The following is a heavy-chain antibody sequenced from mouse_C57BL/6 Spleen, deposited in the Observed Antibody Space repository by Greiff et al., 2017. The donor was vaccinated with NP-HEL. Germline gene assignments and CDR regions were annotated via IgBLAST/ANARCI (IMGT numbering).Heavy chain of an antibody. D-gene: IGHD2-4*01. V-gene: IGHV1-26*01. CDR2: INPNNGGT. CDR3: ASFYDYLYYYAMDY. CDR1: GYTFTDYY. J-gene: IGHJ4*01. Sequence: EVQLQQSGPELVKPGASVKISCKASGYTFTDYYMNWVKQSHGKSLEWIGDINPNNGGTSYNQKFKGKATLTVDKSSSTAYMELRSLTSEDSAVYYCASFYDYLYYYAMDYWGQGTSVTVSS.